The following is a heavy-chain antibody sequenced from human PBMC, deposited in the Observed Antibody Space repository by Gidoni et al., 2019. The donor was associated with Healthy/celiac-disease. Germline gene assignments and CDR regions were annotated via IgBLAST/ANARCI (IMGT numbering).Heavy chain of an antibody. Sequence: QVQLVQSGAEVKKPGSSVKVSCKASGGTFSSYAISWVRQAPGQGLEWLGGIIPIFGTANYAQKFQGRVTITADESTSTAYMELSSLRSEDTAVYYCARDLGYSNPLRVYYYYMDVWGKGTTVTVSS. CDR1: GGTFSSYA. CDR3: ARDLGYSNPLRVYYYYMDV. J-gene: IGHJ6*03. D-gene: IGHD4-4*01. V-gene: IGHV1-69*01. CDR2: IIPIFGTA.